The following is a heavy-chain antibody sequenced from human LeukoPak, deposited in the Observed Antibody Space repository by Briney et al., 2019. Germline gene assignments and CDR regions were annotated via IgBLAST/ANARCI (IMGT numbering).Heavy chain of an antibody. D-gene: IGHD6-6*01. V-gene: IGHV3-30*03. J-gene: IGHJ4*02. Sequence: GGSLRLSCAASGFTFSSYGMHWVRQAPGKGLEWVAVISYDGSNKYYADSVKGRFTISRDNSKNTLYLQMNSLRAEDTAVYYCAREEYSSSIPLDYWGQGTLVTVSS. CDR3: AREEYSSSIPLDY. CDR1: GFTFSSYG. CDR2: ISYDGSNK.